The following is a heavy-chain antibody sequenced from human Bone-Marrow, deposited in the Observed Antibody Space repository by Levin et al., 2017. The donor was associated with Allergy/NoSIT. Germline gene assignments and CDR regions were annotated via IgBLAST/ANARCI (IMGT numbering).Heavy chain of an antibody. CDR3: AKARWEPYYCDY. D-gene: IGHD1-26*01. V-gene: IGHV3-30*18. J-gene: IGHJ4*02. CDR1: GFTFSTYA. CDR2: ISDDGSST. Sequence: GESLKISCSASGFTFSTYAMHWVRQAPGKGLEWVAMISDDGSSTYYGDSVKGRFTISRDKSSNTLSLQMNSLRAEDTGVYFCAKARWEPYYCDYWGPGTLVTVSS.